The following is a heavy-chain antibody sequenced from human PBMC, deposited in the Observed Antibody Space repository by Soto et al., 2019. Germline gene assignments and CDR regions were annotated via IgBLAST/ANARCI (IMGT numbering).Heavy chain of an antibody. D-gene: IGHD3-10*01. CDR2: TRNKANSYTT. J-gene: IGHJ4*02. V-gene: IGHV3-72*01. Sequence: GVLILSCAASGFTFSDHYMDWVLQAPGKGLEWVCRTRNKANSYTTEYAASVKGRFTISRDDSKNSLYLQMNSLKTEDTAVYYCARVGSYYKGYLDYWGQGTLVTVSS. CDR3: ARVGSYYKGYLDY. CDR1: GFTFSDHY.